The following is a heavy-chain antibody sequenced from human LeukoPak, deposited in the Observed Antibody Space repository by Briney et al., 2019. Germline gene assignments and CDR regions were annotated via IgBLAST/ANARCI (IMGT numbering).Heavy chain of an antibody. Sequence: GDSLRLSCAASGFKFINYWMHWVRQGPGKGLVWVSRINRDGGITTYADSVKGRFTISRDNAKNMLYLQLNSLRAEATPVYYCISDSEGRSGGDYWGQGTLVTGSS. CDR2: INRDGGIT. CDR1: GFKFINYW. CDR3: ISDSEGRSGGDY. J-gene: IGHJ4*02. V-gene: IGHV3-74*03. D-gene: IGHD3-10*01.